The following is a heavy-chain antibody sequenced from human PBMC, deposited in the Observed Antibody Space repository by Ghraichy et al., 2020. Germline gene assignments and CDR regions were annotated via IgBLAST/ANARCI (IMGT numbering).Heavy chain of an antibody. CDR2: IYYSGST. J-gene: IGHJ6*02. Sequence: SETLSLTCTVSGGSISSYYWSWIRQPPGKGLEWIGYIYYSGSTNYNPSLKSRVTISVDTSKNQFSLKLSSVTAADTAVYYCARDQCSDYCGMDVWGQGTTVTVSS. V-gene: IGHV4-59*01. D-gene: IGHD2-15*01. CDR3: ARDQCSDYCGMDV. CDR1: GGSISSYY.